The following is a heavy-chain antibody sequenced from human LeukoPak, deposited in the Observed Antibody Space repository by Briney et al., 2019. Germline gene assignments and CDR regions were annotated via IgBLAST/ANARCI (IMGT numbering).Heavy chain of an antibody. CDR1: GFTFSSYA. CDR2: ISYDGSNK. J-gene: IGHJ3*02. D-gene: IGHD3-9*01. Sequence: GGSLRLSCAASGFTFSSYAMHWVRQAPGKGLEWVAVISYDGSNKCYADSVEGRFTISRDNSKNTLYLQMNSLRAEDTALYYCAKDKDDILTPAAFDIWGQGTMVTVSS. V-gene: IGHV3-30-3*01. CDR3: AKDKDDILTPAAFDI.